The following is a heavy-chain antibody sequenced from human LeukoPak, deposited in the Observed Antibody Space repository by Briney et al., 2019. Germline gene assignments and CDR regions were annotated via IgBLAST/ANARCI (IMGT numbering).Heavy chain of an antibody. J-gene: IGHJ4*02. CDR3: AKLFDSGTYNNFFHY. CDR1: GFTFSSYA. D-gene: IGHD3-10*01. V-gene: IGHV3-23*01. CDR2: ITATSSST. Sequence: PGGSLRLSCAASGFTFSSYAMSWVRRAPGKGLEWVSAITATSSSTYDADSVQGRFTISRDNSKNTLFLQMNSLRPEDTAIYYCAKLFDSGTYNNFFHYWGQGTLVTVSS.